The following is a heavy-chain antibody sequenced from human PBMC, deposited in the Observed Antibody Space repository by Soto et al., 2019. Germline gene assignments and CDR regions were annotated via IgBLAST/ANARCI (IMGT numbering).Heavy chain of an antibody. CDR3: ARLRYCSSTSCYTALDY. D-gene: IGHD2-2*02. CDR1: GYSFTSYW. J-gene: IGHJ4*02. Sequence: GESLKISCKGSGYSFTSYWIGWARQMPGKGLERMGIIYPGDSDTRYSPSFQGQVTISADKSISTAYLQWSSLKASDTAMYYCARLRYCSSTSCYTALDYWGQGTLVTVSS. V-gene: IGHV5-51*01. CDR2: IYPGDSDT.